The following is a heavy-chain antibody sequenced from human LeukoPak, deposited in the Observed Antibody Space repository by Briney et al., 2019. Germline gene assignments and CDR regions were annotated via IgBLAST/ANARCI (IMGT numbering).Heavy chain of an antibody. Sequence: PGGSLRLSSAASGFTFSSYAMSWVRQDPGKGLEWVSAISASGGSTYYADSVKGRFTISRDNSKNTLYLQMNSLRAEDTAVYYCAHPTEYSSSWYGNWFDPWGQGTLVTVSS. D-gene: IGHD6-13*01. CDR3: AHPTEYSSSWYGNWFDP. CDR2: ISASGGST. J-gene: IGHJ5*02. V-gene: IGHV3-23*01. CDR1: GFTFSSYA.